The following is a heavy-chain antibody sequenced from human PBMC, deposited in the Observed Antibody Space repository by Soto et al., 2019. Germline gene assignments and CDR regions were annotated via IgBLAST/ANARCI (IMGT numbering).Heavy chain of an antibody. J-gene: IGHJ4*02. CDR3: ARSDGRY. V-gene: IGHV4-59*01. Sequence: QVQLQESGPGLVKPSETLSLTCTVSGGSISSYYWSWIRQPPGKGLEWIGYIYYSGSTHYNPSLKSRVTISVDTSKNQFSLKLSSVTAADTAVYYCARSDGRYWGQGTLVTVSS. CDR2: IYYSGST. CDR1: GGSISSYY.